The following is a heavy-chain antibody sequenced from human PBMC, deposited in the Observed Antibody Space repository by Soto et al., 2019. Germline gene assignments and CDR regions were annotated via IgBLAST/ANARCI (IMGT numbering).Heavy chain of an antibody. Sequence: SETLSLTCTVSGGSISSGDYYCSWIRQPPGKGLEWIGYIYYSGSTYYSPSLKSRVTISVDTSKNQFSLKLSSVTAADTAVYYCARERPDGARLDPWGQGTLVTVS. J-gene: IGHJ5*02. V-gene: IGHV4-30-4*01. CDR3: ARERPDGARLDP. D-gene: IGHD6-6*01. CDR2: IYYSGST. CDR1: GGSISSGDYY.